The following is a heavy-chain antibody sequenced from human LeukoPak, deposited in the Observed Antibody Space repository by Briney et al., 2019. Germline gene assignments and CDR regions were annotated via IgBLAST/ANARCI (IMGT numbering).Heavy chain of an antibody. CDR3: AKGYSYGIDY. CDR2: IRYDGSNK. J-gene: IGHJ4*02. Sequence: GGSLRLSCAASGFTFSSYGMHWVRQAPGKGLEWVGFIRYDGSNKYYAGSVQGRFTISRDNSKNTLYLQMNSLRAEDTAVYYCAKGYSYGIDYWGQGTLVTVPS. V-gene: IGHV3-30*02. CDR1: GFTFSSYG. D-gene: IGHD5-18*01.